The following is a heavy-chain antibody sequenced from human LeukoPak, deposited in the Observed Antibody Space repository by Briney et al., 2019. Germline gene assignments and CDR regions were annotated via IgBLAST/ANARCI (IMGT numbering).Heavy chain of an antibody. D-gene: IGHD3-10*02. V-gene: IGHV3-48*03. CDR3: AELGITMIGCV. Sequence: GGSLRLSCAVSGFSFSSYWMSWVRQAPGKGLEWVSYISSSGSTIYYADSVKGRFTIYRDKAKNSLYLQMNSLRAEDTAVYYCAELGITMIGCVWGKRTTVTIS. CDR1: GFSFSSYW. CDR2: ISSSGSTI. J-gene: IGHJ6*03.